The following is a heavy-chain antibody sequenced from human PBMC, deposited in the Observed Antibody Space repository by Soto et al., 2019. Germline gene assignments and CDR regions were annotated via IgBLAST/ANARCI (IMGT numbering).Heavy chain of an antibody. CDR2: IAPFSGDA. V-gene: IGHV1-18*01. D-gene: IGHD4-17*01. CDR3: ARVRAPSCDYGRLLGSYAAFDI. CDR1: GYTFTSYA. J-gene: IGHJ3*02. Sequence: GAPGKVSCKTSGYTFTSYAITWVPQTPGQGLEWLGWIAPFSGDATYSQKFQGRVTITAEKSTSTAYMELSSLRSEDTAVYYCARVRAPSCDYGRLLGSYAAFDIWGEGTMVTVS.